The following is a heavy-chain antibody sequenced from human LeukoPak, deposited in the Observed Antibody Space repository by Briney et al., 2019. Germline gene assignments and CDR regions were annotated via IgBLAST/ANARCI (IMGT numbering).Heavy chain of an antibody. CDR3: ARVVYYDSSGYHDY. CDR1: GYTFSDYY. J-gene: IGHJ4*02. D-gene: IGHD3-22*01. Sequence: ASVKVSCKASGYTFSDYYIHWVRQAPGQGLEWMGGIIPIFGTANYAQKFQGIVTITADESTSTAYMELSSLRSEDTAVYYCARVVYYDSSGYHDYWGQGTLVTVSS. CDR2: IIPIFGTA. V-gene: IGHV1-69*13.